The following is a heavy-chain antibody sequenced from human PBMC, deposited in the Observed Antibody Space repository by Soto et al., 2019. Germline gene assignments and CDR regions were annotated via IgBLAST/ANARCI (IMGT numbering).Heavy chain of an antibody. D-gene: IGHD2-2*02. Sequence: SETLSLTCTVSGGSISSYYWSWIRQPPGKGLEWIGYIYYSGSTNYNPSLKSRVTISVDTSKNQFSLKLSSVTAADTAVYYCARRYCSSTSCYIYMDVWGKGTTVTVSS. J-gene: IGHJ6*03. CDR1: GGSISSYY. CDR3: ARRYCSSTSCYIYMDV. CDR2: IYYSGST. V-gene: IGHV4-59*08.